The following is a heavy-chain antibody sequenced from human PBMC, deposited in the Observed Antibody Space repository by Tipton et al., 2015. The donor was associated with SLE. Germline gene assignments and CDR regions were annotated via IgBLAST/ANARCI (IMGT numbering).Heavy chain of an antibody. Sequence: TLSLTCTVSGGSISSGSYYWSWIRQPAGKGLEWIGRIYTSGSTNYNPSLKSRVTISVDTSKNQFSLKLGSVTAADTAVYYCARDSAGRGYSGFLGIWGQGTMVTVSS. CDR3: ARDSAGRGYSGFLGI. D-gene: IGHD5-12*01. CDR1: GGSISSGSYY. J-gene: IGHJ3*02. CDR2: IYTSGST. V-gene: IGHV4-61*02.